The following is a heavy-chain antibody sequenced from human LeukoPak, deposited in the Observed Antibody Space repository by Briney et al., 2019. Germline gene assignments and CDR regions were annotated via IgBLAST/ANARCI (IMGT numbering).Heavy chain of an antibody. Sequence: SETLSLTCAVYGGSFSGYYWSWIRQPPGKGLEWIGEINHSGSTNYSPSLKSRVTISVDTSKNQFSLKLSSVTAADTAVYYCAREGYSYGSLDYWGQGTLVTVSS. J-gene: IGHJ4*02. CDR2: INHSGST. D-gene: IGHD5-18*01. CDR3: AREGYSYGSLDY. V-gene: IGHV4-34*01. CDR1: GGSFSGYY.